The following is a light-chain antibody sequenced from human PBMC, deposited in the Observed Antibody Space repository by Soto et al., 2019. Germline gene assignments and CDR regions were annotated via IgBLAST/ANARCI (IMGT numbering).Light chain of an antibody. CDR3: HQYGSSPRT. CDR2: GAS. CDR1: QSVSSGS. Sequence: EIVLTQSPATLSLSPGERATLSCRASQSVSSGSLAWYQQKPGQAPRLLIYGASTRATGIADRFSGSGSGTDFTLTISRLEPEDFAVYYCHQYGSSPRTFGQGTKVEIK. V-gene: IGKV3-20*01. J-gene: IGKJ1*01.